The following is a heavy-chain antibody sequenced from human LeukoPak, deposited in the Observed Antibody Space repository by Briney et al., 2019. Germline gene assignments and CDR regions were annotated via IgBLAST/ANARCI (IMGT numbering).Heavy chain of an antibody. J-gene: IGHJ5*02. Sequence: ASVKVSCKASGYTFTGYYMHWVRQAPGQGLEWMGWINPNSGGTNYAQKFQGRVTMTRDTSISTAYMELSRLRSDDTAAYYCARGVEQWLYPPPDWFDPWGQGTLVTVSS. CDR2: INPNSGGT. CDR1: GYTFTGYY. D-gene: IGHD6-19*01. V-gene: IGHV1-2*02. CDR3: ARGVEQWLYPPPDWFDP.